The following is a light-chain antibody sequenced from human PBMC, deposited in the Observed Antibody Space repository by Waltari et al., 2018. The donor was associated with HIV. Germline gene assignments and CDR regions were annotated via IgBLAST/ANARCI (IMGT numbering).Light chain of an antibody. CDR2: DIS. J-gene: IGKJ4*01. CDR1: QDVGNW. V-gene: IGKV1-12*01. Sequence: IRVTQSPSSVSASAGDRVTITCRASQDVGNWLAWYQQKPGRAPELLMHDISTLQSGVPSRFSGSGAGADFTLTISSLQPEDIATYYRQQANIFPLTFGGGTKVEIK. CDR3: QQANIFPLT.